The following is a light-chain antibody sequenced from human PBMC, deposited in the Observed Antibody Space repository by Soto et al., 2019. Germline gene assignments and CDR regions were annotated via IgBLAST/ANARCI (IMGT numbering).Light chain of an antibody. CDR1: QSVLSSSDRRNY. CDR3: QQYYATPLT. V-gene: IGKV4-1*01. J-gene: IGKJ2*01. Sequence: DIVMAQSPDSLAVSLGERATINCKSSQSVLSSSDRRNYLALYQQKPGQPLKLLIYWASIRESGVPDRFSGSGSGTDFTLTISSLQAEDVAVYYCQQYYATPLTFGQGTKLEI. CDR2: WAS.